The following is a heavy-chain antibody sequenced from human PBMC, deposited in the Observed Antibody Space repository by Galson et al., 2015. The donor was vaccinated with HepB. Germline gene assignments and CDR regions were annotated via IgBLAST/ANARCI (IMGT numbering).Heavy chain of an antibody. J-gene: IGHJ4*02. D-gene: IGHD2-15*01. CDR2: ISGSGGST. Sequence: SLRLSCAASGFTFSSYAMSWVRQAPGKGLEWVSAISGSGGSTYYADSVKGRFTISRDNSKNTLSLQMSSLRAEDTALYYCAKDRESGLCRGGSCYFGSDYWGQGTLVTVSS. CDR1: GFTFSSYA. CDR3: AKDRESGLCRGGSCYFGSDY. V-gene: IGHV3-23*01.